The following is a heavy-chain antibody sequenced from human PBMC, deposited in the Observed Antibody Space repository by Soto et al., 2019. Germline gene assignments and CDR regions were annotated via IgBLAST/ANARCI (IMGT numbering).Heavy chain of an antibody. CDR2: IYYSGST. Sequence: SETLSLTCTVSGGSISSYYWSWIRQPPGKGLEWIGYIYYSGSTNYNPSLKSRVTISVDTSKNQFSLKLSPVTAADPAVYYCASCRTIWDYYYRDVGGKGTRVTFSS. CDR3: ASCRTIWDYYYRDV. V-gene: IGHV4-59*01. CDR1: GGSISSYY. D-gene: IGHD3-3*01. J-gene: IGHJ6*03.